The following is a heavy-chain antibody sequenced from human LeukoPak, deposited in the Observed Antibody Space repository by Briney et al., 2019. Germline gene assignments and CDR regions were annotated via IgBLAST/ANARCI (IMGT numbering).Heavy chain of an antibody. V-gene: IGHV3-48*02. Sequence: PGGSLRLSCAASGFTFSSYSMNWVRQAPGKGLEWVSFITSSTTNIYYADSVKGRFTISRDNAQDSLYLHMSSLRDEDTAVYYCARGGFFGSGIEAAQFDYWGQGTLVTVSS. CDR1: GFTFSSYS. D-gene: IGHD3-10*01. J-gene: IGHJ4*02. CDR3: ARGGFFGSGIEAAQFDY. CDR2: ITSSTTNI.